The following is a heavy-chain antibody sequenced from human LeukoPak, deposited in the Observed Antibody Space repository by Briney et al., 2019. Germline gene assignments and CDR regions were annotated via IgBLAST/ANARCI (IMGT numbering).Heavy chain of an antibody. V-gene: IGHV3-30*02. CDR2: IRYDGSNK. CDR1: GFTFSSYG. Sequence: GGSLRLSCAASGFTFSSYGMHWARQAPGKGLEWVAFIRYDGSNKYYADSVKGRFTISRDNSKNTLYLQMNSLRAEDTAVYYCAKDDVLSGDDHDYWGQGTLVTVSS. J-gene: IGHJ4*02. D-gene: IGHD7-27*01. CDR3: AKDDVLSGDDHDY.